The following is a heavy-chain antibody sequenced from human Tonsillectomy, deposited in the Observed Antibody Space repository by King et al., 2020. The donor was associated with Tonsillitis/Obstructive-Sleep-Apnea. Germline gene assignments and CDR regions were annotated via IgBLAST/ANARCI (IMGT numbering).Heavy chain of an antibody. CDR1: GFTFDNYA. D-gene: IGHD6-25*01. V-gene: IGHV3-9*01. CDR2: SSWNSGRI. CDR3: AKDLADYSSAAGHDY. J-gene: IGHJ4*02. Sequence: VQLVESGGGLVQSGRSLRLSCAASGFTFDNYAMNWVRQATGKGLEWGSGSSWNSGRIDYVDFVKGRFTISRDNAKNSLYLQMNRLRAEDTALYYCAKDLADYSSAAGHDYLCQGPLVIVSS.